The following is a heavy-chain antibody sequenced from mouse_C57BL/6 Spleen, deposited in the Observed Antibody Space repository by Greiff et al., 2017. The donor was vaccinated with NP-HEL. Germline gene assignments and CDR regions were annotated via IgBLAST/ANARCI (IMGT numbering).Heavy chain of an antibody. CDR2: ISYDGSN. J-gene: IGHJ2*01. CDR1: GYSITSGYY. Sequence: VQLKESGPGLVKPSQSLSLTCSVTGYSITSGYYWNWIRQFPGNKLEWMGYISYDGSNNYNPSLKNRISITRDTSKNQFFLKLNSVTTEDTATYYCARDPIYDGYHFDYWGQGTTLTVSS. V-gene: IGHV3-6*01. D-gene: IGHD2-3*01. CDR3: ARDPIYDGYHFDY.